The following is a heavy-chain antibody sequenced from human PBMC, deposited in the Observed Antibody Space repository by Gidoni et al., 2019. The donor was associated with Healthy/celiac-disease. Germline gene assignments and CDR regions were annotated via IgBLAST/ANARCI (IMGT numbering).Heavy chain of an antibody. Sequence: QVQLQQWGAGLLKPSETLYLICAVYGGSFCGYYWSWIRQHPWTGLGWIWEINHSGSTNYTPSLKSRVTISVYTSKNQFSLKLISVTAADTAVYYCAMVVEWLRLLDYWGQGTLVTVSS. CDR3: AMVVEWLRLLDY. CDR2: INHSGST. D-gene: IGHD5-12*01. V-gene: IGHV4-34*01. J-gene: IGHJ4*02. CDR1: GGSFCGYY.